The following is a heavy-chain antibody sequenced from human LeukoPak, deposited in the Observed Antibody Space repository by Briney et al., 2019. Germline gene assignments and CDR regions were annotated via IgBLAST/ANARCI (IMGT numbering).Heavy chain of an antibody. Sequence: GGSLRLSCAASGFTFSTYAMSWVRQAPGKGLDWVSGINGGGSSTYYADSVKGRFTISRDNSKNTLYLQMNSLRAEDTAVYYCAKLGSGDYGDYGDAFDIWGQGTMVTVSS. J-gene: IGHJ3*02. CDR1: GFTFSTYA. CDR3: AKLGSGDYGDYGDAFDI. CDR2: INGGGSST. V-gene: IGHV3-23*01. D-gene: IGHD4-17*01.